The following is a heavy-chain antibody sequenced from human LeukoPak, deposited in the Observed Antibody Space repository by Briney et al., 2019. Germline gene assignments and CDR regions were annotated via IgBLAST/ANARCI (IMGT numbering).Heavy chain of an antibody. CDR3: ARDVYSSSWYYPRLYYYYYMDV. Sequence: GASVKVSCKASGYTFTGYYMHWVRQAPGQGLEWMGWINPNSGGTNYAQKFQGRVTMTRDTSISTAYMELSRLRSDDTAVYYCARDVYSSSWYYPRLYYYYYMDVWGKGTTVTVSS. D-gene: IGHD6-13*01. V-gene: IGHV1-2*02. J-gene: IGHJ6*03. CDR2: INPNSGGT. CDR1: GYTFTGYY.